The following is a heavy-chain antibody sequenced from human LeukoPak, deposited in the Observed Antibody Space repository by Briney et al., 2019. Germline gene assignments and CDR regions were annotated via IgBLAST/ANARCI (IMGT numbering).Heavy chain of an antibody. Sequence: PGGSLRLSCAVSGFTVSSNYMNWVRQPPGKGLEWIGEIYHSGGTNYNPSLKPRVTISVDKSKNQFSLKLDSLTAADTAVYYCVGDLAVPTFVVWAQRTMVTVSS. CDR1: GFTVSSNY. CDR3: VGDLAVPTFVV. J-gene: IGHJ3*01. CDR2: IYHSGGT. V-gene: IGHV4-4*02.